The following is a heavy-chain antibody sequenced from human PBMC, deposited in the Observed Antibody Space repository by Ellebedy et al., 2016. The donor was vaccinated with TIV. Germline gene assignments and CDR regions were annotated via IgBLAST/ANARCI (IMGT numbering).Heavy chain of an antibody. V-gene: IGHV4-31*03. D-gene: IGHD5-24*01. CDR1: GGSISSGGYY. CDR2: IYYSGST. Sequence: MPSETLSLTCTVSGGSISSGGYYWSWIRQHPGTGLEWIGYIYYSGSTYYNPSLKSRVTISVDTSKNQFSLKLSSVTAADTAVYYCARDRGIHGDENWFDPWGQGTLVTVSS. CDR3: ARDRGIHGDENWFDP. J-gene: IGHJ5*02.